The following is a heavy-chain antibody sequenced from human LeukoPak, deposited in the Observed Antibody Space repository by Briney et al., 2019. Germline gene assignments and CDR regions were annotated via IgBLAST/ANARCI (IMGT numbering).Heavy chain of an antibody. CDR1: GLTFSSYS. CDR3: ARVGIAAAGTSDY. CDR2: ISSSSSHI. V-gene: IGHV3-21*01. D-gene: IGHD6-13*01. Sequence: GGSLRLSCAASGLTFSSYSMNWVRQAPGKGLEWVSYISSSSSHIYYADSVKGRFTISRDNAKNSLYLQMNSLRAEDTAVYYCARVGIAAAGTSDYWGQGTLVTVSS. J-gene: IGHJ4*02.